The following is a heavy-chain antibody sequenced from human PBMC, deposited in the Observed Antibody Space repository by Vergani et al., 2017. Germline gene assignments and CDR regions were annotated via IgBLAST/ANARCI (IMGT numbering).Heavy chain of an antibody. J-gene: IGHJ4*02. CDR2: IYYSGST. CDR3: ARDFGRIAVAGTKRQLDY. D-gene: IGHD6-19*01. CDR1: GGSISSSSYY. V-gene: IGHV4-39*02. Sequence: QLQLQESGPGLVKPSETLSLTCTVSGGSISSSSYYWGWIRQPPGKGLEWIGSIYYSGSTYYNPSLKSRVTISVDTSKNQFSLKLSSVTAADTAVYYCARDFGRIAVAGTKRQLDYWGQGTLVTVSS.